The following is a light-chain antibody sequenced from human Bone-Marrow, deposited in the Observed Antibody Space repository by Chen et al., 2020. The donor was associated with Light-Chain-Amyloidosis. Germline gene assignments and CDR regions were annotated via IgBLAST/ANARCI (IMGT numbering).Light chain of an antibody. V-gene: IGLV2-18*02. Sequence: QSALTQPPSVSGSPGQSVTISCTGSSSDVGRYNRVSCFQQPPGAAPKLIIFEVSDRPSDVPDRFSGSKSGNTASLTISGLQAEDEADYYCSSYTTSSTYVFGTGTKVTVL. CDR1: SSDVGRYNR. J-gene: IGLJ1*01. CDR2: EVS. CDR3: SSYTTSSTYV.